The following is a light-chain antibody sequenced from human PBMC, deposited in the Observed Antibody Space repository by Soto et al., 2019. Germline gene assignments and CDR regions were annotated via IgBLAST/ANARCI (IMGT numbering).Light chain of an antibody. V-gene: IGLV2-14*01. J-gene: IGLJ2*01. Sequence: QSALTQPASVSGSPGQSITISCTGSSSDIGGSNYVSWYQQHPGKAPKLMIYGVSNRPSGVSNRFSGSKSGNTASLTISGLQTEDEADYYCSSTTISSTLILFGGGTKLTVL. CDR3: SSTTISSTLIL. CDR1: SSDIGGSNY. CDR2: GVS.